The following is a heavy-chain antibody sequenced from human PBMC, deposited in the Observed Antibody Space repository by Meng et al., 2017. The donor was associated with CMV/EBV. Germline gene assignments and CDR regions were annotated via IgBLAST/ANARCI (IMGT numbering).Heavy chain of an antibody. J-gene: IGHJ6*02. CDR3: ASQPTGYYGMDV. CDR1: GYTFTSYY. D-gene: IGHD4-17*01. V-gene: IGHV1-46*01. CDR2: INPSGGST. Sequence: ASVKVSCKASGYTFTSYYMHWVRQAPGQGLEWMGIINPSGGSTSYAQKFQGRVTMTRDTSTSTVYMELSSLRSEDTAVYYCASQPTGYYGMDVWGQGTTVTVSS.